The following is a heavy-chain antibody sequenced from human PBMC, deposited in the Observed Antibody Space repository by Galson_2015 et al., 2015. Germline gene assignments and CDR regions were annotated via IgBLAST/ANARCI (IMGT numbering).Heavy chain of an antibody. CDR1: GFTFSSYS. V-gene: IGHV3-23*01. Sequence: SLRLSCAASGFTFSSYSMNWVRQAPGKGLEWVSTISVGGGSTYYTDSVQGRFTISRDNSRYTLHLQMNSLRTDDTAVYYCAKVGSSFHFDYWGQGTLVTVSS. CDR2: ISVGGGST. CDR3: AKVGSSFHFDY. J-gene: IGHJ4*02. D-gene: IGHD6-13*01.